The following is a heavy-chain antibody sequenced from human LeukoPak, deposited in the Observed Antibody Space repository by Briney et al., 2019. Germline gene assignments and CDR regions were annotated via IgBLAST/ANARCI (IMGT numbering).Heavy chain of an antibody. CDR2: INTYNLNT. V-gene: IGHV1-18*01. J-gene: IGHJ4*02. CDR1: GNTFTNYG. D-gene: IGHD5-18*01. Sequence: ASVKVSCKASGNTFTNYGFSWVRQAPGQGLEWMGWINTYNLNTNYAQKFQGRVTLTTDASTSTAYMELRCLRSDDTAVYFCARDSRRGYSYGYDYWGQGTLVTVSS. CDR3: ARDSRRGYSYGYDY.